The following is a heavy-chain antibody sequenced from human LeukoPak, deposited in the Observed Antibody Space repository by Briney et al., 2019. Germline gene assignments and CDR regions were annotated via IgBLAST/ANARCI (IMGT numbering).Heavy chain of an antibody. Sequence: GASVKVSCKASGYTFTSYAMNWVRQAPGQGLEWMGWINTNTGNPTYAQGFTGRFVFSLDTSVSTAYLQISSLKAEDTAVYYCAREVPSGYDFWSGYFPSHAYYMDVWGKGTTVTVSS. J-gene: IGHJ6*03. CDR1: GYTFTSYA. D-gene: IGHD3-3*01. V-gene: IGHV7-4-1*02. CDR3: AREVPSGYDFWSGYFPSHAYYMDV. CDR2: INTNTGNP.